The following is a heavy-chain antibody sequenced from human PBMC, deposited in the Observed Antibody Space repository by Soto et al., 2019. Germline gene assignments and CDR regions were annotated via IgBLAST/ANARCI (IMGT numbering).Heavy chain of an antibody. CDR2: IHGDGITT. V-gene: IGHV3-74*01. D-gene: IGHD6-25*01. J-gene: IGHJ4*02. Sequence: PGGSLRLSCAASGFTVSSNYMSWVRQAPGKGLVWVARIHGDGITTTYVDSVKGRFTISRDNAKNTVYLQMNSLRAEDTAVYYCGRGSGPRGRPYWGQGILVTVSS. CDR3: GRGSGPRGRPY. CDR1: GFTVSSNY.